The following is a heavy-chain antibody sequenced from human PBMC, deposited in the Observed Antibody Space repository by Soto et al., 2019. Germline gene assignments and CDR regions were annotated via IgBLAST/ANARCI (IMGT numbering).Heavy chain of an antibody. CDR3: GKLMVCATGHTLSDS. J-gene: IGHJ4*02. CDR2: IDYNGVT. D-gene: IGHD2-15*01. CDR1: GGSIYRSGYY. Sequence: SELLSLTCPVSGGSIYRSGYYLGWIRQPPGGVLEWCGNIDYNGVTYSNPSLKSRVTISRDTSKNQVSLKLTSVTAADTALYYCGKLMVCATGHTLSDSCGPGTLVTGSS. V-gene: IGHV4-39*01.